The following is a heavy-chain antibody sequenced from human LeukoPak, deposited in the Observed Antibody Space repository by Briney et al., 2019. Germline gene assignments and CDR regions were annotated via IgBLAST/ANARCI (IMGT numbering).Heavy chain of an antibody. J-gene: IGHJ6*02. CDR1: VYTFNSYG. V-gene: IGHV1-18*01. CDR3: ARQVLIVGGRYGMDV. D-gene: IGHD3-22*01. CDR2: ISPYRGDT. Sequence: ASVKVSCKASVYTFNSYGISWVRQAPGQGLEWMGWISPYRGDTEYAQKIQGRVSMTTDTSTSTAYMELRSLRSDDTAVYHCARQVLIVGGRYGMDVWGQGTTVTVSS.